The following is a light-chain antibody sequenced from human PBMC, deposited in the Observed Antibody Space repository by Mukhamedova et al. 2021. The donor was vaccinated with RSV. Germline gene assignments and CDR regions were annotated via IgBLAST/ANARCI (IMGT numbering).Light chain of an antibody. CDR1: IASNY. Sequence: IASNYVQWCQQLPGIAPTTVIYHHNQRPSGVPDRFSGSIDRSSNSASLTISGLKTEDEADYYCQSYYSSNSLLFGGGTKLSVL. CDR3: QSYYSSNSLL. CDR2: HHN. J-gene: IGLJ2*01. V-gene: IGLV6-57*02.